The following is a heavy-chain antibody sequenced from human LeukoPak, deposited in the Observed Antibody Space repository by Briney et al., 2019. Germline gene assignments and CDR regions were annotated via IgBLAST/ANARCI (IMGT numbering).Heavy chain of an antibody. D-gene: IGHD3-10*01. CDR2: ISWNSGGI. V-gene: IGHV3-9*01. Sequence: GGSLRLSCAASGFTFDDYAMHWVRQAPGKGLEWVSGISWNSGGIGSADSVKGRFTISRDNAKNSLYLQMNSLRAEDTALYYCAKDSGPRYYYGSGSPDNWFDPWGQGTLVTVSS. CDR3: AKDSGPRYYYGSGSPDNWFDP. CDR1: GFTFDDYA. J-gene: IGHJ5*02.